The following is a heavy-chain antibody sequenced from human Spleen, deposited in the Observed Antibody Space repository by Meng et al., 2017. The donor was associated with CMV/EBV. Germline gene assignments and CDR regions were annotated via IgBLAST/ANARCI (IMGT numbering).Heavy chain of an antibody. D-gene: IGHD2-2*02. J-gene: IGHJ6*02. CDR1: GFIFSSYS. V-gene: IGHV3-21*01. Sequence: GESLKISCEASGFIFSSYSMNWVRQAPGKGLEWVSYISSSGAYIYYADSVKGRFTVSRDNAKNSLHLQLNSLRAEDTAVYFCARDQECSSTSCNIEDYYYYYGMDVWGQGTTVTVS. CDR3: ARDQECSSTSCNIEDYYYYYGMDV. CDR2: ISSSGAYI.